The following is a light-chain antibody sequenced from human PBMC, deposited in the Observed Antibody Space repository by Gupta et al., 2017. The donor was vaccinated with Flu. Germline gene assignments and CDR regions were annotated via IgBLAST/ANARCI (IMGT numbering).Light chain of an antibody. CDR1: KLGDKY. CDR2: EDT. J-gene: IGLJ1*01. Sequence: SYELTQPPSVSVSPGQTATITCSGNKLGDKYVSWYQQKPGQSPVLVISEDTRRPSGIPERFSGSNSGNTATLTISGTHAMDEADYYCQAWDSSTAYGLATGTKVTVL. CDR3: QAWDSSTAYG. V-gene: IGLV3-1*01.